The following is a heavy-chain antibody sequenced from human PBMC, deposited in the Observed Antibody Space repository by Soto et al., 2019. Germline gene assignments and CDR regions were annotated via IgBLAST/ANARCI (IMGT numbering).Heavy chain of an antibody. J-gene: IGHJ5*02. CDR3: GRAPASDYDILTGYFRYNWFDP. CDR2: INPNSGGT. Sequence: ASVKVSCKASGYTFTGYYMHWVRQAPGQGLEWMGWINPNSGGTNYAQKYQGWVTMTRDTSISTAYMELSRLRSDDTAVYYCGRAPASDYDILTGYFRYNWFDPWGQGTLVTVSS. D-gene: IGHD3-9*01. CDR1: GYTFTGYY. V-gene: IGHV1-2*04.